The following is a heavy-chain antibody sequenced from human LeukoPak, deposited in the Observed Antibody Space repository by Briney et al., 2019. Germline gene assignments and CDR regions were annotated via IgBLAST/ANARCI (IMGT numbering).Heavy chain of an antibody. Sequence: GASVKVSCKASGYTFTGYHMHWVRQAPGQGLEWMGWINPNSGGTNYAQKFQGRVTMTRDTSISTAYMGLSRLRSDDTAVYYCASRSGSSNWFDPWGQGTLVTVSS. CDR1: GYTFTGYH. J-gene: IGHJ5*02. D-gene: IGHD3-10*01. CDR3: ASRSGSSNWFDP. V-gene: IGHV1-2*02. CDR2: INPNSGGT.